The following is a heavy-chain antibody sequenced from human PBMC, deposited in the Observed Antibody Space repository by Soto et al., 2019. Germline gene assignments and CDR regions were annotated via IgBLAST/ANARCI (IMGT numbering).Heavy chain of an antibody. J-gene: IGHJ4*02. CDR2: IWYDGSNK. V-gene: IGHV3-33*01. D-gene: IGHD6-19*01. CDR1: GFSFSSYG. CDR3: ARESVAVAGTDFDY. Sequence: QVQLVESGGGVVQSGRSLRLSCAASGFSFSSYGMHWVRQAPGKGLEWVAVIWYDGSNKYYADSVKGRFTISRDNSMYTLYLQMNSLRDEDTAVYYCARESVAVAGTDFDYWGQGTLVTVSS.